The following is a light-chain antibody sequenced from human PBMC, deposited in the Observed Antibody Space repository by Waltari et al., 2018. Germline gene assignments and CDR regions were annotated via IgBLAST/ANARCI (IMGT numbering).Light chain of an antibody. CDR3: AAWDDSLSTWV. J-gene: IGLJ3*02. CDR1: SSTIGSNF. CDR2: RNN. Sequence: QSVLTQPPSASGTPGQRVAISCSGSSSTIGSNFVYGYQQAPGTAPELLIYRNNQRPSGVPVRISGSKSGTSASLAVSGLRSEDEADFYCAAWDDSLSTWVFGGGTKLTVL. V-gene: IGLV1-47*01.